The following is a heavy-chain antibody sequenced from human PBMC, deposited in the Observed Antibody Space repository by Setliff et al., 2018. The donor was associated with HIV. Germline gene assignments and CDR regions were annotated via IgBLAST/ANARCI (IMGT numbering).Heavy chain of an antibody. V-gene: IGHV3-11*06. CDR2: IYPDSNNI. J-gene: IGHJ4*02. Sequence: GGSLRLSCAASGFTFSDYYMNWVRQAPGKGLEWVSHIYPDSNNIDYTDSVKGRFTISRDNAKDSLYLQMNSLRAEDAAVYYCATDLHWAFDYWGQGSLVTVSS. CDR1: GFTFSDYY. CDR3: ATDLHWAFDY. D-gene: IGHD7-27*01.